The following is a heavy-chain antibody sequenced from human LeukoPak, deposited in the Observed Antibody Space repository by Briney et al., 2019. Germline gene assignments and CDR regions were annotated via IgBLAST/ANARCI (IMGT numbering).Heavy chain of an antibody. V-gene: IGHV1-46*01. CDR2: INPSGGST. J-gene: IGHJ4*02. CDR1: GYTFTSYY. CDR3: ARDTPDYDILTGYYKGGYYFDY. Sequence: EASVKVSCKASGYTFTSYYMHWVRQAPGQGLEWMGMINPSGGSTSYAQKFQGRVTMTRDTSTSTVYMELSSLRSEDTAVYYCARDTPDYDILTGYYKGGYYFDYWGQGTLVTVSS. D-gene: IGHD3-9*01.